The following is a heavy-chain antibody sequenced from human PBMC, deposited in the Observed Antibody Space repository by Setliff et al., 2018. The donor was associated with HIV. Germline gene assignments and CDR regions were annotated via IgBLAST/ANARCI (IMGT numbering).Heavy chain of an antibody. J-gene: IGHJ4*02. CDR3: AIDVGRLDYFDY. CDR2: ISDNGNT. V-gene: IGHV4-61*01. D-gene: IGHD2-15*01. CDR1: GDSVTSGNYR. Sequence: PSETLSLTCAVSGDSVTSGNYRWSWIRQPPGKGLEWISFISDNGNTKYHPSLLRRVTISIDTSKNRFSLQLNSVTPADTAVYYCAIDVGRLDYFDYWGQGTLVTVSS.